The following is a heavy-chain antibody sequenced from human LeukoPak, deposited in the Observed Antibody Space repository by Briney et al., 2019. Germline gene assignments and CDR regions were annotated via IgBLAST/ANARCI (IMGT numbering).Heavy chain of an antibody. CDR2: IYYSGST. J-gene: IGHJ4*02. D-gene: IGHD2-21*01. V-gene: IGHV4-39*07. CDR1: GGSISSSSYY. CDR3: ARGVWRIDY. Sequence: SETLSLTCTVSGGSISSSSYYWGWIRQPPGKGLEWIGSIYYSGSTYYNPSLKSRVTISGDTSKNQFSLKVNSVTAADTAVYFCARGVWRIDYWGQGSLVTVSS.